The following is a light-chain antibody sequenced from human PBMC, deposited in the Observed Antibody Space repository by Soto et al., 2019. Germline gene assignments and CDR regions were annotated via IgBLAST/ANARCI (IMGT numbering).Light chain of an antibody. J-gene: IGKJ4*01. V-gene: IGKV3-20*01. CDR3: HQYGSSPLA. CDR1: QSVSNNY. Sequence: EIVLTQSPGTLSLSPGERATLSCRASQSVSNNYLAWYQQKPGQAPRLLIYGASNRATGIPDRFSGSGSGTDFTLTISGLEPEDFAVYFCHQYGSSPLAFGGGTKVDIK. CDR2: GAS.